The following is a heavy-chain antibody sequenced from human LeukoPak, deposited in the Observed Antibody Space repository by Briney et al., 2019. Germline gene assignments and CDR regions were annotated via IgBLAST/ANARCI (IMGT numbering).Heavy chain of an antibody. CDR3: ARDLSEKYCIDY. CDR1: GFTFSTYA. V-gene: IGHV3-30-3*01. J-gene: IGHJ4*02. CDR2: ISYDGRIK. D-gene: IGHD2-8*02. Sequence: PGRSLRLSCAASGFTFSTYAIHWDRQAPGKGLEWISFISYDGRIKYYADSVKGRFTISRDNSKNTLSPQMNSLRAEDTAIYYCARDLSEKYCIDYWGQGTLVTVSS.